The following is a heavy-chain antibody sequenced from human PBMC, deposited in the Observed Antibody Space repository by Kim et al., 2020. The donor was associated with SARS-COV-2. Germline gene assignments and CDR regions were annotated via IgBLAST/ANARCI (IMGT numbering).Heavy chain of an antibody. J-gene: IGHJ6*02. D-gene: IGHD1-1*01. Sequence: GESLKISCKGSGYSFTSYWIGWVRQMPGKGLEWMGIIYPGDSDTRYSPSFQGQVTISADKSISTAYLQWSSLKASDTAMYYCARLSLGTTGTTGNYYYYGMDVWGQGTTVTVSS. CDR2: IYPGDSDT. V-gene: IGHV5-51*01. CDR1: GYSFTSYW. CDR3: ARLSLGTTGTTGNYYYYGMDV.